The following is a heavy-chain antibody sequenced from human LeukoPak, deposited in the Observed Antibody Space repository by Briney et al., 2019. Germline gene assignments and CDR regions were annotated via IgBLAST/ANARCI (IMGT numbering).Heavy chain of an antibody. CDR1: GFTFSNYA. CDR2: IIESGSGA. CDR3: AKDYKVRSGEPPVDY. Sequence: GGSLRLSYAASGFTFSNYAMSWFRQAPGKGLEWVAGIIESGSGAWYADSVKGRFTISRDNSKNTLYLEMISLRADDTAVYYCAKDYKVRSGEPPVDYWGQGTLVTVSS. J-gene: IGHJ4*02. D-gene: IGHD7-27*01. V-gene: IGHV3-23*01.